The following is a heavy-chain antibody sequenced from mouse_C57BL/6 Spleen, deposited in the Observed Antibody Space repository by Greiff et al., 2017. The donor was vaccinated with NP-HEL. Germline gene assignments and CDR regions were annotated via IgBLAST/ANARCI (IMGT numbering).Heavy chain of an antibody. Sequence: DVKLQESGPGLVKPSQSLSLTCSVTGYSITSGSYWNWIRQFPGNKLEWMGYISYDGSNNYNPSLKNRISITRDTSKNLFFLKLHSVTTEDTATYYCARSRNYSISWFAYWGQGTLVTVSA. CDR1: GYSITSGSY. CDR2: ISYDGSN. CDR3: ARSRNYSISWFAY. V-gene: IGHV3-6*01. J-gene: IGHJ3*01. D-gene: IGHD2-5*01.